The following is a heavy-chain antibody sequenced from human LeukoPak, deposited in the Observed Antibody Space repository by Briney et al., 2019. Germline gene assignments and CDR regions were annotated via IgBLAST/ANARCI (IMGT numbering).Heavy chain of an antibody. Sequence: SVKVSCKASGGTFSSYAISWVRQAPGQGLEWMGRIIPILGIANYAQKFQGRVTITADKSTSTAYMELSSLISEDTAVYYCARPYYYGSGEKQYYFDYWGQGTLVTVSS. CDR1: GGTFSSYA. J-gene: IGHJ4*02. CDR2: IIPILGIA. CDR3: ARPYYYGSGEKQYYFDY. V-gene: IGHV1-69*04. D-gene: IGHD3-10*01.